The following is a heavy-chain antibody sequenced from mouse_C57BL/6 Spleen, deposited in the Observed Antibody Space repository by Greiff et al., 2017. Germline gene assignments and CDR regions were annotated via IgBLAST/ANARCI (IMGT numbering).Heavy chain of an antibody. J-gene: IGHJ2*01. CDR2: INPNNGGT. CDR3: ARLYGNFYYFDY. D-gene: IGHD2-1*01. Sequence: VQLQQSGPELVKPGASVKISCKASGYTFTDYYMNWVKQSHGKSLEWIGDINPNNGGTSYNQKFKGKATLTVDKSSSTAYMELRSLTSEDSAVYYCARLYGNFYYFDYWGQGTTLTVSS. V-gene: IGHV1-26*01. CDR1: GYTFTDYY.